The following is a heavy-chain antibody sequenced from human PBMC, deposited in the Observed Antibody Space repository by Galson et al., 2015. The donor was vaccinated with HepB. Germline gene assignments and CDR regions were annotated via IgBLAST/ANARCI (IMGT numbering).Heavy chain of an antibody. CDR2: NFYSGST. CDR3: ASGRRDGYRYFDY. Sequence: SETLSLTCTVSGGSISSSNYYWGWIRQPPGKGLEWIGGNFYSGSTYYNPSLKGRVTISVETSKNQLSLKVNSVTAADTAFYYCASGRRDGYRYFDYWGQGTLVTVSS. V-gene: IGHV4-39*01. D-gene: IGHD5-24*01. J-gene: IGHJ4*02. CDR1: GGSISSSNYY.